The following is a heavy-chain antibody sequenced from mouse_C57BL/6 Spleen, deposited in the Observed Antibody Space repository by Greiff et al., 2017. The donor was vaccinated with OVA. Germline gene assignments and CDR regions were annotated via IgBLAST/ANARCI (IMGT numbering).Heavy chain of an antibody. V-gene: IGHV3-1*01. CDR1: GYSITSGYA. CDR3: ARDIYYGSSSWFAY. Sequence: EVQLVESGPGMVKPSQSLSLTCTVTGYSITSGYAWHWIRHFPGNKLEWMGYISYSGSTNYNPSLKSRISITHDTSKNHFFLKLNSVTTEDTATYYCARDIYYGSSSWFAYWGQGTLVTVSA. J-gene: IGHJ3*01. CDR2: ISYSGST. D-gene: IGHD1-1*01.